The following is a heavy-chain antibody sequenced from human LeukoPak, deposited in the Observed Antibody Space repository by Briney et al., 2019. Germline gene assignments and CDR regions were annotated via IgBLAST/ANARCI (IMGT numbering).Heavy chain of an antibody. Sequence: PSETLSLTCAVYGGSFSGYYWSWIRQPAGKGLEWIGRIYTSGSTNYNPSLKSRVTMSVDTSKNQFSLKLSSVTAADTAVYYCARVVSGQQLVRWFDPWGQGTLVTVSS. V-gene: IGHV4-59*10. J-gene: IGHJ5*02. D-gene: IGHD6-13*01. CDR2: IYTSGST. CDR3: ARVVSGQQLVRWFDP. CDR1: GGSFSGYY.